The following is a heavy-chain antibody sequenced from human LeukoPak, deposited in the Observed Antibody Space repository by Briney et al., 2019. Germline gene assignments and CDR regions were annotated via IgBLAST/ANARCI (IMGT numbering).Heavy chain of an antibody. CDR1: GGSISSYY. V-gene: IGHV4-59*01. CDR3: ARGDDYITDY. CDR2: IYYSGST. J-gene: IGHJ4*02. D-gene: IGHD4-11*01. Sequence: SETLSLTCTVSGGSISSYYWSWIRQPPGKGLEWIGYIYYSGSTNYNPSLKSRVTISVDTSKNQFSLKLSSVTAADTAVYYCARGDDYITDYWGQGTLVTVSS.